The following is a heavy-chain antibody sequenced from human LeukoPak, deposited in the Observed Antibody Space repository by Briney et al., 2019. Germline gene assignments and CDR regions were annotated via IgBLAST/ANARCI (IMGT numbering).Heavy chain of an antibody. J-gene: IGHJ6*03. CDR3: ARAHRSYDSSGYLYYYYYYMDV. V-gene: IGHV4-59*01. CDR2: IYYSGST. Sequence: SETLSLTCTVSGGSISSYYWSWIRQPPGKGLEGSGYIYYSGSTNYNPSLKSRVTISVDTSKNQFSLKLSSVTAADTAVYYCARAHRSYDSSGYLYYYYYYMDVWGKGTTVTISS. CDR1: GGSISSYY. D-gene: IGHD3-22*01.